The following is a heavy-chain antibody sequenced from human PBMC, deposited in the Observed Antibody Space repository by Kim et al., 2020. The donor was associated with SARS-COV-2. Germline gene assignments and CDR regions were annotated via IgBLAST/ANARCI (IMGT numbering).Heavy chain of an antibody. Sequence: YADSVKGRFTISSDNSKNTLYLQMNSLRVEDTAIYYCAKVVGASQGDYWGQGTLVTVSS. J-gene: IGHJ4*02. CDR3: AKVVGASQGDY. D-gene: IGHD1-26*01. V-gene: IGHV3-23*01.